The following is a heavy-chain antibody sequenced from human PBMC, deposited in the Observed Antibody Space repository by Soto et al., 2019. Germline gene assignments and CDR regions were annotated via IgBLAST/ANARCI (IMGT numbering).Heavy chain of an antibody. J-gene: IGHJ4*02. CDR3: ARGPNMLRFLEWSLFFDY. Sequence: GASVKVSCKASGYSFTTYAIHWVRQAPGQRLEWMGWINGGNDNTKYSQKFQDRVTITRDTSASTAYMELISLSSEDTAVYYCARGPNMLRFLEWSLFFDYRSQGTLVTVSA. CDR2: INGGNDNT. D-gene: IGHD3-3*01. V-gene: IGHV1-3*01. CDR1: GYSFTTYA.